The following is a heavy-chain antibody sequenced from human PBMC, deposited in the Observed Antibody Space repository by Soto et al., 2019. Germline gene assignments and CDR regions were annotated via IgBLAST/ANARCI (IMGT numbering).Heavy chain of an antibody. CDR1: GYTFTSYG. J-gene: IGHJ3*02. D-gene: IGHD6-19*01. Sequence: SVKFLCKASGYTFTSYGISWVRQAPGQGLEWMARISAYNGNTNYAQKLQGIVTMTTDTSTSTAYTELRSLRPDHTAVYYCARDCRLYGGWPRWDAYDIW. V-gene: IGHV1-18*01. CDR2: ISAYNGNT. CDR3: ARDCRLYGGWPRWDAYDI.